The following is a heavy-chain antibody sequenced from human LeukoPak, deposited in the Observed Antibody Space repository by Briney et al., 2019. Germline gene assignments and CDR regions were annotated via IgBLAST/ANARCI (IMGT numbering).Heavy chain of an antibody. V-gene: IGHV1-18*01. J-gene: IGHJ4*02. CDR2: ISANNGNT. CDR3: ARVLQNWNYFDY. Sequence: ASVKVSCKASGYTFTSYGISWVRQAPGQGLEWMGWISANNGNTNYAQKLQGRVTMTTDTSTSTAYMELRSLRSDDTVVYYCARVLQNWNYFDYWGQGTLVTVSS. D-gene: IGHD1-1*01. CDR1: GYTFTSYG.